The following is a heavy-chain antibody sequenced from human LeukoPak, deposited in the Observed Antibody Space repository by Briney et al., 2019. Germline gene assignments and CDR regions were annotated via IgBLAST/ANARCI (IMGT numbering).Heavy chain of an antibody. D-gene: IGHD7-27*01. Sequence: GGSLRLSCAASGFTFSSYEMNWVRQAPGKGLEWVSYISSSGSTIYYADSVKGRFTISRDNAKNSLYLQMNSLRAEDTAVYYCARGQHWGGAFDIWGQGTMVTVSS. J-gene: IGHJ3*02. CDR1: GFTFSSYE. CDR2: ISSSGSTI. CDR3: ARGQHWGGAFDI. V-gene: IGHV3-48*03.